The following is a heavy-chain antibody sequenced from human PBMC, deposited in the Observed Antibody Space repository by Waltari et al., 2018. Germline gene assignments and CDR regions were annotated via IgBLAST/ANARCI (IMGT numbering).Heavy chain of an antibody. J-gene: IGHJ6*02. CDR2: INPSDGGT. CDR1: GDPFSSSF. D-gene: IGHD3-3*02. CDR3: TRDKLDYYNGMDV. V-gene: IGHV1-46*03. Sequence: QVQLVQSGAEVKKPGASVKVSCRTSGDPFSSSFIFWVRQAPGQGLEWMGIINPSDGGTNYPQKFQDRVTMTRDTSTSTVYMELRSLRSEDTAVYYCTRDKLDYYNGMDVWGQGTTVTVSS.